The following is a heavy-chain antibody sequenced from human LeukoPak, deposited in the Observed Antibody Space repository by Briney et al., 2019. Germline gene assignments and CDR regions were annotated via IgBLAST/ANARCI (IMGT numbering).Heavy chain of an antibody. D-gene: IGHD2-21*02. CDR1: GGSISSYD. J-gene: IGHJ3*02. Sequence: SETLSLTCTVSGGSISSYDWSWIRQPPGKGLEWIGYIYYSGSTNYNPSLKSRVTISVDTSKNQFSLKLSSVTAADTAVYYCARDHCGGDCYFPDAFDIWGQGTMVTVSS. CDR2: IYYSGST. CDR3: ARDHCGGDCYFPDAFDI. V-gene: IGHV4-59*01.